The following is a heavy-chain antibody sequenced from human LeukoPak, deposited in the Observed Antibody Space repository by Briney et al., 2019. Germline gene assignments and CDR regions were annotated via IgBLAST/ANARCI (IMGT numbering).Heavy chain of an antibody. Sequence: GGSQRLSCAVSGFTFSIYAMTWVRQAPGKGLEWVSEISGSGRSTYYADSVKGRFTISRDNSKNTLYLQMNSLRAEDTAVYYCTNFYYDNSPWGQGTLVAVSS. CDR2: ISGSGRST. CDR3: TNFYYDNSP. J-gene: IGHJ5*02. CDR1: GFTFSIYA. D-gene: IGHD3-22*01. V-gene: IGHV3-23*01.